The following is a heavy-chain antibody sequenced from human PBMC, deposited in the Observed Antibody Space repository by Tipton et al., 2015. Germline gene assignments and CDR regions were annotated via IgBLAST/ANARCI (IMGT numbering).Heavy chain of an antibody. V-gene: IGHV4-34*01. CDR3: ARAGSVTTDELAF. D-gene: IGHD4-17*01. CDR1: GGSFSGYF. Sequence: TLSLTCNFYGGSFSGYFWSWIRQPPGKGLEWIGEITHSGGAYYNSSLGGRVTISEDTSKNQFSLNLNSVTAADTAVYYCARAGSVTTDELAFWGQGTLVTVSS. CDR2: ITHSGGA. J-gene: IGHJ4*02.